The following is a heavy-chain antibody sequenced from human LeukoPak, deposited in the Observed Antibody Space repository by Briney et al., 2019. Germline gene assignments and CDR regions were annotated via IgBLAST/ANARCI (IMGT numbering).Heavy chain of an antibody. V-gene: IGHV3-30*18. CDR3: AKDYGSGWFYGMDV. D-gene: IGHD6-19*01. Sequence: PGGSLRLSCAASGFTFSNYWMSWVRQAPGKGLEWVAVISYDGSNKYYADSVKGRFTISRDNSKNTLYLQMNSLRAEDTAVYYCAKDYGSGWFYGMDVWGQGTTVTVSS. CDR2: ISYDGSNK. J-gene: IGHJ6*02. CDR1: GFTFSNYW.